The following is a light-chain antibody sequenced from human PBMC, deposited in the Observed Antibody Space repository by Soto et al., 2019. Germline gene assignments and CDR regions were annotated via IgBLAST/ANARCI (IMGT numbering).Light chain of an antibody. CDR1: QSVSSTY. CDR2: GAF. CDR3: QQDYSSPPT. J-gene: IGKJ1*01. Sequence: PGERVTLSCRASQSVSSTYLIWFQQKPGQAPRLLICGAFTRATGIPARFSGSGSGTDFTLTISSLQPEDFAAYDCQQDYSSPPTFGQGTKVEIK. V-gene: IGKV3D-7*01.